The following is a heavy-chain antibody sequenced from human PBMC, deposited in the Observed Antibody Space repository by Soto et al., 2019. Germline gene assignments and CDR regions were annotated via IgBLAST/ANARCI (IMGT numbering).Heavy chain of an antibody. CDR1: GFTFSSFA. Sequence: EVQLLESGGDLVQPGGSLRLSCAASGFTFSSFAMSWVRQAPGKGLEWVSTISGSGGTTYYADSVKGRFTISKDNSKKTLYLQMNSLRAEDTAVYYCAKRRPLRANWGQGTLVTVSS. J-gene: IGHJ4*02. V-gene: IGHV3-23*01. D-gene: IGHD5-12*01. CDR2: ISGSGGTT. CDR3: AKRRPLRAN.